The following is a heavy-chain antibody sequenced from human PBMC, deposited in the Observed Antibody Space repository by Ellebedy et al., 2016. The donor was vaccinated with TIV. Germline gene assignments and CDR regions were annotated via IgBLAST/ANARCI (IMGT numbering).Heavy chain of an antibody. D-gene: IGHD6-13*01. J-gene: IGHJ6*02. CDR3: TTGDLRGKLDGPEYYHGMDV. Sequence: PGGSLRLSCAASGFTFSNAWMNWVRQAPGKGLEWVGRIKSKTDGGTTDYAAPVKGRFTISRNDSQNTLYLQMNSLKTEDTAVYYCTTGDLRGKLDGPEYYHGMDVWGQGTKVTVSS. CDR2: IKSKTDGGTT. CDR1: GFTFSNAW. V-gene: IGHV3-15*07.